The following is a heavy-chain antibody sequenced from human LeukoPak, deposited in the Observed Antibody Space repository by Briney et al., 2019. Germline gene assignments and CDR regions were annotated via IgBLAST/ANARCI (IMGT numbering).Heavy chain of an antibody. J-gene: IGHJ5*01. CDR3: AKDRPNFHENSGHYYRRDGDS. Sequence: GGSLRLSRQASGFTFYMYAMSWVRQAPGKGLEWVASMCGTAGCTFYPDSVKGRFTISRDNSKNVLYLRMNSLTAEDTAIYYCAKDRPNFHENSGHYYRRDGDSWGQGTLVTVSS. V-gene: IGHV3-23*01. D-gene: IGHD3-22*01. CDR2: MCGTAGCT. CDR1: GFTFYMYA.